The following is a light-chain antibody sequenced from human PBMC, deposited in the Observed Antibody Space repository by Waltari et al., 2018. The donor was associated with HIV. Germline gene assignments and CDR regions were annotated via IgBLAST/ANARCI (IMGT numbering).Light chain of an antibody. J-gene: IGKJ1*01. CDR2: WAS. CDR1: PSVLYSSNNKNS. V-gene: IGKV4-1*01. CDR3: QQYYTTPT. Sequence: DIVMTQSPDSLAVSLGERATINCESIPSVLYSSNNKNSLAWSQQTPGQPPKLLIYWASTRESGVPDRFSGSGSGTDFTLTISSLQAEDVAVYYCQQYYTTPTFGQGTKVEIK.